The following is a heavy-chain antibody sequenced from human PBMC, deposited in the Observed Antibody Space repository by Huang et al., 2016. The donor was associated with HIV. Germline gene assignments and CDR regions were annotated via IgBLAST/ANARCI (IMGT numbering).Heavy chain of an antibody. V-gene: IGHV5-51*01. CDR2: IHAGDSDP. CDR1: ENNFNTSG. Sequence: ELQLVQSGAEVKTPGESLMISCKGSENNFNTSGIGWVRQMPGKGLEWMGIIHAGDSDPRYSPSCRGQVTFSADKSINTAYLQWTYLKASDTAMYYCARWMSSGSYYYFDFWGQGTLVTVSS. J-gene: IGHJ4*02. CDR3: ARWMSSGSYYYFDF. D-gene: IGHD1-26*01.